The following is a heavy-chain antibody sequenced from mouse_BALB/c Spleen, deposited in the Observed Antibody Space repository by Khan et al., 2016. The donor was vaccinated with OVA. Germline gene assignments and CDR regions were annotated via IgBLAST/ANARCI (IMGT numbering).Heavy chain of an antibody. CDR3: ASHLTGSFAY. V-gene: IGHV5-6*01. Sequence: EVELVESGGDLVKPGGSLKLSCAASGFIFSSYSMSWVRQTPDKRLEWVATISSGGDYTYYPDSVKGRFTISSDDAKNTLYLQMSSLKSEDRAMYYWASHLTGSFAYWGQGTLVTVSA. D-gene: IGHD4-1*01. CDR2: ISSGGDYT. CDR1: GFIFSSYS. J-gene: IGHJ3*01.